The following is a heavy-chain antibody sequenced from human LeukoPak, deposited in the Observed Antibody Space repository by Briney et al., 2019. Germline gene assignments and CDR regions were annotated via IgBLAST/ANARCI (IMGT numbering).Heavy chain of an antibody. Sequence: GGSLRLSCAASGFTFSSYWMSWVRQAPGKGLEWVANIKQDGSEKYYVDSVKGRFTISRDNAKNSLYLQMNSLRAEDTAVYYCAREHDQPGVPAAREDYWGQGTLVTVSS. CDR2: IKQDGSEK. CDR1: GFTFSSYW. J-gene: IGHJ4*02. CDR3: AREHDQPGVPAAREDY. V-gene: IGHV3-7*01. D-gene: IGHD2-2*01.